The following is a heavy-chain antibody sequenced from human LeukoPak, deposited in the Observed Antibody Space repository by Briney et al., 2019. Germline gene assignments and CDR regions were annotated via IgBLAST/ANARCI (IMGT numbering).Heavy chain of an antibody. Sequence: PGESLRLSCAASGFTFSSYSLNWVRQAPGKGLEWGLSISSSNSYIYYAASVKGRFTISRDNAKNSLYLQMNSLRAEDTAVYYWARDPGSGSYFNDPAVVYGLDVWGKGTTVTVSS. CDR2: ISSSNSYI. CDR3: ARDPGSGSYFNDPAVVYGLDV. CDR1: GFTFSSYS. V-gene: IGHV3-21*01. D-gene: IGHD3-10*01. J-gene: IGHJ6*04.